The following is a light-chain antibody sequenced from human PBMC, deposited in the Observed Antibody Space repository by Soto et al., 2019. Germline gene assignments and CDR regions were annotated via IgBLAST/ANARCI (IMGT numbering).Light chain of an antibody. J-gene: IGKJ4*01. CDR3: QQYNTCPPLT. Sequence: EVVMTQSPATQSVSPGERATLSCRASQSVGTNLAWYQQKPGQAPRLLIYGASTRATGIPARFSGSGSGTDFPLPISSLQSADLAVYSCQQYNTCPPLTFGEGTKVEIK. CDR1: QSVGTN. V-gene: IGKV3-15*01. CDR2: GAS.